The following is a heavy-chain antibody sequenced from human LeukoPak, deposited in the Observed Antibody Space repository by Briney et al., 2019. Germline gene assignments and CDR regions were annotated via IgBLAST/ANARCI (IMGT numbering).Heavy chain of an antibody. D-gene: IGHD1-26*01. CDR2: IKQDGSEK. CDR3: ARVSESGSYFFRYNWFDP. J-gene: IGHJ5*02. CDR1: GFTFSSYW. V-gene: IGHV3-7*01. Sequence: PGGSLRLSCAASGFTFSSYWMSWVRQAPGKGLEWVANIKQDGSEKYYVDSVKGRFTISRDNAKNSLYLQMNSLRAEDTAVCYCARVSESGSYFFRYNWFDPWGQGTLVTVSS.